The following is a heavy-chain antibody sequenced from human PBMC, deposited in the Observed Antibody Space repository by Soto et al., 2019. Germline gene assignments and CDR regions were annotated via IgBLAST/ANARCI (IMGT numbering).Heavy chain of an antibody. D-gene: IGHD6-19*01. V-gene: IGHV1-69*13. CDR1: GGTFSSYA. J-gene: IGHJ4*02. CDR2: IIPIFGTA. CDR3: ASAYSSGWQFDY. Sequence: SVKVSCKASGGTFSSYAISWVRQAPGQGLEWMGGIIPIFGTANYAQKFQSRVTITADESTSTAYMELSSLRSEDTAVYYCASAYSSGWQFDYWGQGTLVTVSS.